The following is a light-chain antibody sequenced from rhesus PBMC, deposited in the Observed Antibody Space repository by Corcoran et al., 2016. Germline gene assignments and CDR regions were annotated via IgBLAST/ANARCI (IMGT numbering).Light chain of an antibody. V-gene: IGKV1-32*04. CDR1: QGISSY. CDR2: FAK. CDR3: QQGDSNPRT. Sequence: DIQMSHSPSSLSASVGDRVTITCRASQGISSYLNWYQQKPVKAPNLLIYFAKRLASGVPSRFSGSGSGSECTLTITSLQPEDSATDDCQQGDSNPRTFGQGTKVEIK. J-gene: IGKJ1*01.